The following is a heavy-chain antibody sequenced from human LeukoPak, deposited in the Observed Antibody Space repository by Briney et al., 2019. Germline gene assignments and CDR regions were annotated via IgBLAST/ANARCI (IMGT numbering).Heavy chain of an antibody. CDR3: ARKENVYYYFDY. V-gene: IGHV4-28*01. Sequence: PSETLSLTCAVTGYSITSSSWWGWIRQPPGKGLEWIGYIYHSGTTYYNPSLQSRATMSVDTSKNQFSLKLSSVTAVDTAVYYCARKENVYYYFDYWGQGTLVTVSS. CDR2: IYHSGTT. J-gene: IGHJ4*02. D-gene: IGHD3-10*01. CDR1: GYSITSSSW.